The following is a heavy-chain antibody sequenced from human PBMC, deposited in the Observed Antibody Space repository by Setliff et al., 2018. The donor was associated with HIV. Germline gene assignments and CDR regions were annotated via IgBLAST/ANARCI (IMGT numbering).Heavy chain of an antibody. CDR1: GGSISSHY. J-gene: IGHJ6*03. D-gene: IGHD6-19*01. CDR2: IYYSGST. Sequence: SETLSLTCTVSGGSISSHYWSWIRQPPGKGLEWIGYIYYSGSTNYNPSLKSRVSISVDTSKNQFSLKLSSVTAADTAVYYCARSQWLPTSYYYYYMDVWGKGTTVTVS. CDR3: ARSQWLPTSYYYYYMDV. V-gene: IGHV4-59*11.